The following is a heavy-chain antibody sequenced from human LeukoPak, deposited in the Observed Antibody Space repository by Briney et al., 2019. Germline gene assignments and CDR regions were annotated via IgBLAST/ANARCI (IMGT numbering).Heavy chain of an antibody. Sequence: SVKVSCKASGGTFSSYAISWVRQAPGQGLEWMVGIIPIFGTANYAQKFQGRVTITADESTSTAYMELSSLRSEDTAVYYCAREDTYYYGSGSPNWGQGTLVTVSS. CDR2: IIPIFGTA. J-gene: IGHJ4*02. CDR3: AREDTYYYGSGSPN. V-gene: IGHV1-69*13. CDR1: GGTFSSYA. D-gene: IGHD3-10*01.